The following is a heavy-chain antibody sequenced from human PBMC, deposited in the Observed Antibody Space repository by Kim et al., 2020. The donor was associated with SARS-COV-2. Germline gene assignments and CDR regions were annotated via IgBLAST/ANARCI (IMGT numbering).Heavy chain of an antibody. J-gene: IGHJ4*01. D-gene: IGHD1-26*01. Sequence: GGSLRLSCVASGFTFSTFWMSWVRQAPGKGLEWVANINQHGSETKYVDSVKGRFTIFRDNGKDSVYLQTNNLRAEDRAVYYCARDAWAQGWTDGFDYWG. CDR2: INQHGSET. CDR1: GFTFSTFW. V-gene: IGHV3-7*01. CDR3: ARDAWAQGWTDGFDY.